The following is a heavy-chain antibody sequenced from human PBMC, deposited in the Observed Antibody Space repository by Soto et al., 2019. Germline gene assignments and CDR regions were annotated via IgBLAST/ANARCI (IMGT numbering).Heavy chain of an antibody. CDR3: ARGLDILTGYYMWYYYYGMDV. D-gene: IGHD3-9*01. V-gene: IGHV1-8*01. Sequence: GASVKVSCKASGYTFTSYDINWVRQATGQGLEWMGWMNPNSGNTGYAQKFQGRVTMTRNTSISTAYMELSSLRSEDTAVYYCARGLDILTGYYMWYYYYGMDVWGQGTTVTVSS. CDR1: GYTFTSYD. CDR2: MNPNSGNT. J-gene: IGHJ6*02.